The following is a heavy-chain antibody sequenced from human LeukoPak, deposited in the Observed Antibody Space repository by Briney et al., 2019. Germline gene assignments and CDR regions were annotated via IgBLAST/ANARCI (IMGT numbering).Heavy chain of an antibody. V-gene: IGHV4-39*07. J-gene: IGHJ6*03. CDR2: IFYSGST. CDR3: AREPYYDYRGPYYMDV. CDR1: GGSISTSSYY. Sequence: SETLSLTCTVSGGSISTSSYYWGWVRQPPGKGLEWIGNIFYSGSTYYSPSLKSRVTISLDTSRNQFSLKLNSVTAADTAVYYCAREPYYDYRGPYYMDVWGKGTTVTVSS. D-gene: IGHD3-16*01.